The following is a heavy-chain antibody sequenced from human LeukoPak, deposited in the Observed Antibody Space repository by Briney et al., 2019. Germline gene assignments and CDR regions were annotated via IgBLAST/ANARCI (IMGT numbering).Heavy chain of an antibody. CDR1: GFTFSAYN. V-gene: IGHV3-48*04. CDR2: ISSSSITI. J-gene: IGHJ4*02. Sequence: GGSLRLSCAASGFTFSAYNMNWVRQAPGKGLEWVSYISSSSITIYYADSVKGRFTISRDNAKNSLYLQMNSLGAEDTALYYCVKVTAAGFVDHWGQGTLVTVSS. D-gene: IGHD6-13*01. CDR3: VKVTAAGFVDH.